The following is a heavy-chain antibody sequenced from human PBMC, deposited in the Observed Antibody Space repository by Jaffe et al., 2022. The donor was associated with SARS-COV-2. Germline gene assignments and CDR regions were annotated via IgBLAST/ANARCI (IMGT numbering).Heavy chain of an antibody. D-gene: IGHD3-22*01. CDR1: GFTFSSYG. CDR3: AREWEGYYYDSSGHSKASYFDY. J-gene: IGHJ4*02. CDR2: IWYDGSNK. Sequence: QVQLVESGGGVVQPGRSLRLSCAASGFTFSSYGMHWVRQAPGKGLEWVAVIWYDGSNKYYADSVKGRFTISRDNSKNTLYLQMNSLRAEDTAVYYCAREWEGYYYDSSGHSKASYFDYWGQGTLVTVSS. V-gene: IGHV3-33*01.